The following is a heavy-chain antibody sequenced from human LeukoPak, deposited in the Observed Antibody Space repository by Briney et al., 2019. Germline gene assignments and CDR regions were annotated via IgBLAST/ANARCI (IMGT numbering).Heavy chain of an antibody. CDR2: ISGSGDNT. V-gene: IGHV3-23*01. J-gene: IGHJ4*02. CDR1: GFTFSSYA. D-gene: IGHD3-22*01. Sequence: GGSLRLSCAASGFTFSSYAMSWVRQAPGKGLEWVSGISGSGDNTYYADSVKGRFTISRDNSKNTLYVQVNSLGTEDTAAYYCAKGSYYDSSGSFYFDYWGQGTPVTVSS. CDR3: AKGSYYDSSGSFYFDY.